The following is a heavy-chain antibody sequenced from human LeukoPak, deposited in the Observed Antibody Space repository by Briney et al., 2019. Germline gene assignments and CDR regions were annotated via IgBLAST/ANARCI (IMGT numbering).Heavy chain of an antibody. V-gene: IGHV3-23*01. J-gene: IGHJ4*02. Sequence: GGSLTLSCTASGFTFSSYAMSWVRQAPGKGLEWVSAISGSGGSTYYPDSVKGRFTISRDNSKNTLYLQMNSLRAEDTAVYYCAKEGSGSYIDYWGQGTLVTVSS. CDR2: ISGSGGST. CDR1: GFTFSSYA. D-gene: IGHD3-10*01. CDR3: AKEGSGSYIDY.